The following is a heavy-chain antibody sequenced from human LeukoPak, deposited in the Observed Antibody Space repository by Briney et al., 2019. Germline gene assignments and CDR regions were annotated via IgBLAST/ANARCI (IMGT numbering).Heavy chain of an antibody. CDR1: GFTFSNYA. V-gene: IGHV3-21*01. CDR3: ARDLLEGLEVRGVIIPFRPGV. J-gene: IGHJ6*02. Sequence: GGSLRLSCAASGFTFSNYAMSWVRQAPGKGLEWVSSISSSSSYIYYADSVKGRFTISRDNAKNSLYLQMNSLRAEDTAVYYCARDLLEGLEVRGVIIPFRPGVWGQGTTVTVSS. CDR2: ISSSSSYI. D-gene: IGHD3-10*01.